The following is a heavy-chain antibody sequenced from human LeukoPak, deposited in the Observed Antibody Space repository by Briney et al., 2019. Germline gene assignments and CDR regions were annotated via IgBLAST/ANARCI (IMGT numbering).Heavy chain of an antibody. J-gene: IGHJ4*02. CDR2: ISGSGGST. CDR3: AKDVRYYYDSSGYFGY. D-gene: IGHD3-22*01. CDR1: GFTFSSYA. V-gene: IGHV3-23*01. Sequence: GGSLRLSCAASGFTFSSYAMSWVRQAPGKGLEWVSAISGSGGSTYYADSVKGWFTISRDNSKNTLYLQMNSLRAEDTAVYYCAKDVRYYYDSSGYFGYWGQGTLVTVSS.